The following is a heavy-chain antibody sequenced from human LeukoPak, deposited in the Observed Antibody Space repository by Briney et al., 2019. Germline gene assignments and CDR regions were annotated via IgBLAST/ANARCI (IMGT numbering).Heavy chain of an antibody. CDR3: ARDRFLYTVVTPNDY. V-gene: IGHV3-21*01. J-gene: IGHJ4*02. D-gene: IGHD4-23*01. Sequence: GGSLRLSCAASGLTFSSYRFDWVRQAPGKGLEWVSTISSDSSHIYYADSVKGRFTISRDNSKNTLYLQMNSLRAEDTAVYYCARDRFLYTVVTPNDYWGQGTLVTVSS. CDR2: ISSDSSHI. CDR1: GLTFSSYR.